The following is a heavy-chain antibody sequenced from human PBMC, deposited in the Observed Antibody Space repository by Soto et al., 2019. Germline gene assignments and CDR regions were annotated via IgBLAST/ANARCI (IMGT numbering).Heavy chain of an antibody. CDR1: GFTFSSYG. Sequence: PGGSLRLSCAASGFTFSSYGMHWVRQAPGKGLEWVAVISYDGSNKYYADSVKGRFTISRDNSKNTLYLQMNSLRAEDTAVYYCAKTGHTVALIDAFDIWGQGTMVTVSS. CDR3: AKTGHTVALIDAFDI. J-gene: IGHJ3*02. CDR2: ISYDGSNK. D-gene: IGHD6-19*01. V-gene: IGHV3-30*18.